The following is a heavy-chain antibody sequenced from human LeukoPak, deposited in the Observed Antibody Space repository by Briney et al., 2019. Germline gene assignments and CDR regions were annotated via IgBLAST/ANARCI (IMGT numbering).Heavy chain of an antibody. D-gene: IGHD6-19*01. Sequence: ASVNVSCKASGYTFTGYYMHWVRQAPGQGLEWMGWINPNSGGTNYAQKFQGRVTMTRDTSISTAYMELSRLRSDDTAVYYCARVGGEAVADFDYWGQGTLVTVSS. J-gene: IGHJ4*02. V-gene: IGHV1-2*02. CDR3: ARVGGEAVADFDY. CDR1: GYTFTGYY. CDR2: INPNSGGT.